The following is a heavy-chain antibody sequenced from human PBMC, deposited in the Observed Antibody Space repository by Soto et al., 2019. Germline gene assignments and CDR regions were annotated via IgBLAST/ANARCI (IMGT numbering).Heavy chain of an antibody. J-gene: IGHJ5*02. CDR3: TGRFYYSP. V-gene: IGHV3-74*01. Sequence: EVQLVESGGGLAQPGGSLRLSCLTSGDTLSGHWMHWVRQSPGKGLVWVAGLNSDGTTTIYADSVKGRFTISRDNGKNTVYLQMDCLRVEDTAVYYCTGRFYYSPWGQGILVTVSS. CDR2: LNSDGTTT. D-gene: IGHD3-10*01. CDR1: GDTLSGHW.